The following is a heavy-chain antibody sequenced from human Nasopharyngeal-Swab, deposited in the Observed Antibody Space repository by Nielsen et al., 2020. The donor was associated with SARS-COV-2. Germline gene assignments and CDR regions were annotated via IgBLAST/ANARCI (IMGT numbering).Heavy chain of an antibody. V-gene: IGHV3-23*01. CDR2: ISGDSDST. CDR1: GFTFSNFA. Sequence: GESLKISCAASGFTFSNFAMSWVRQAPGKGPEWVSVISGDSDSTYYTDSVRGRFTISRDNSKNTLNLQMNNLRAEDTAIYYCAKDRDSGDDSGEYYHYYGMDVWGQGTSVTVS. J-gene: IGHJ6*02. D-gene: IGHD5-12*01. CDR3: AKDRDSGDDSGEYYHYYGMDV.